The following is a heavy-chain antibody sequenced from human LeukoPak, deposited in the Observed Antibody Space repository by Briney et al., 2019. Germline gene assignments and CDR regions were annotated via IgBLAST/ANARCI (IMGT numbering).Heavy chain of an antibody. CDR2: IYYSGST. D-gene: IGHD2-21*02. V-gene: IGHV4-31*03. J-gene: IGHJ3*02. CDR3: ARDRLLGPFDI. CDR1: GGSISSGGYY. Sequence: KTSQTLSLTCTVSGGSISSGGYYWSWIRQHPGKGLEWIGYIYYSGSTYYNPSLKSRVTISVDTSKNQFSLKLSSVTAADTAVYYCARDRLLGPFDIWGQGTMVTVSS.